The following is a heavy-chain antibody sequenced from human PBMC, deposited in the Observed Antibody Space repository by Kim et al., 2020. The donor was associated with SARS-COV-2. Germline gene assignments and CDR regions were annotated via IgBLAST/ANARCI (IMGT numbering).Heavy chain of an antibody. J-gene: IGHJ4*02. CDR3: ARAQRSRNFDY. CDR2: IYYSGST. Sequence: SETLSLTCTVSGGSISSYYWSWIRQPPGKGLEWIGYIYYSGSTNYNPSLKSRVTISVDTSKNQFSLKLSSVTAADTAVYYCARAQRSRNFDYWGQGTLVTVSS. V-gene: IGHV4-59*01. CDR1: GGSISSYY.